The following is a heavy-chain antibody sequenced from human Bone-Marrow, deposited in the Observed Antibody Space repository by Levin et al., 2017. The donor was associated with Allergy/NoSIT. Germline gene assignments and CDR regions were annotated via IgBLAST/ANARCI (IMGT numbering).Heavy chain of an antibody. CDR1: GDSISTYY. V-gene: IGHV4-59*01. J-gene: IGHJ4*02. CDR2: IYYTGNT. CDR3: ARRLAVAPRYYFDF. Sequence: NPSETLSLTCTVSGDSISTYYWTWIRQPPGKGLEWIGYIYYTGNTNYNPSLKSRVTISVDTSKNQFSLKLTSVTAADTAVYYCARRLAVAPRYYFDFWGPGTLVTVSS. D-gene: IGHD6-19*01.